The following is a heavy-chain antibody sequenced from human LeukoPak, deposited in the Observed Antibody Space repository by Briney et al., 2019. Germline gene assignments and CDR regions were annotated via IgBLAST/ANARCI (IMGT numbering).Heavy chain of an antibody. J-gene: IGHJ4*02. D-gene: IGHD1-1*01. Sequence: SQTLSLTCTVSGGSISSGGYYWSWIRQHPGKGLEWIGYIYYSGSTYYNPSLKSRVTISVDTSKNQFSLKLSSVTAADTAVYYCARGRAGVQPFDYWGQGTLVTVSS. V-gene: IGHV4-31*03. CDR3: ARGRAGVQPFDY. CDR2: IYYSGST. CDR1: GGSISSGGYY.